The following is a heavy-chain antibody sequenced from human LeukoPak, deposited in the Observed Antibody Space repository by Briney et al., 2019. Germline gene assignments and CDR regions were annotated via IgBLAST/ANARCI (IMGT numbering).Heavy chain of an antibody. CDR1: GYTFTSYY. Sequence: ASVKVSCTASGYTFTSYYMHWVRRAPGQGLEWMGIINPSGGSTSYAQKFQGRVTMTRDTSTSTVYMELSSLRSEDTAVYYCARDQILTHCMDVWGQGTTVTVSS. CDR2: INPSGGST. CDR3: ARDQILTHCMDV. V-gene: IGHV1-46*01. D-gene: IGHD3-9*01. J-gene: IGHJ6*02.